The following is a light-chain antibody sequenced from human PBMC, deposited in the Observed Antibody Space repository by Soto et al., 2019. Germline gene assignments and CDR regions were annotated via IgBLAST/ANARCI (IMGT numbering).Light chain of an antibody. Sequence: EIVMTQSPATLSVSPGEGATLSCRASQSVSSKLAWYQQKPGQAPRLLIYGASTRAAGIAARFSGSGSGTEFTLTISSLQPDDFATYYCQQYNSYPWTFGQGTKVDIK. J-gene: IGKJ1*01. CDR1: QSVSSK. V-gene: IGKV3-15*01. CDR3: QQYNSYPWT. CDR2: GAS.